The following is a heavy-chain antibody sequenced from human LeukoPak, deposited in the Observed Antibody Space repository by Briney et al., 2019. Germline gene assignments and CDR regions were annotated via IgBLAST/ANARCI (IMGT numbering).Heavy chain of an antibody. CDR1: GGSISSYY. CDR3: ARDLNSSGWFGGFDP. V-gene: IGHV4-4*07. CDR2: IYTSGST. D-gene: IGHD6-19*01. J-gene: IGHJ5*02. Sequence: SETLSLTCTVSGGSISSYYWSWIRQPAGKGLEWIGRIYTSGSTNYNPSLKSRVTMSVDTPKNQFSLKLSSVTAADTAVYYCARDLNSSGWFGGFDPWGQGTLVTVSS.